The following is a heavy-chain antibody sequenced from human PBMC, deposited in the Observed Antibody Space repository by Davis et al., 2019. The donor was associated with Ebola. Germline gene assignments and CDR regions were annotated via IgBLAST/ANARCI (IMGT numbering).Heavy chain of an antibody. CDR1: GFTFNTNA. CDR2: ISGNGITT. D-gene: IGHD3-10*01. J-gene: IGHJ4*02. Sequence: PGGSLRLSCAASGFTFNTNAMSWVRQSPGKGLEWVSAISGNGITTYYADSVKGRFSISRDNSKNTLFLQMSSLRVGDTAVYFSAKDVGGDSFDHWGQGTLVTVSS. CDR3: AKDVGGDSFDH. V-gene: IGHV3-23*01.